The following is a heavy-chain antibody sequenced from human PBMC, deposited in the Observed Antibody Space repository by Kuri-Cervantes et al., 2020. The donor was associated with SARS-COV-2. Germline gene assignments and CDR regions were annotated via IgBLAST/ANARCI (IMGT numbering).Heavy chain of an antibody. CDR3: AKGIRRFLESLDY. CDR2: IKQDGSEK. V-gene: IGHV3-7*03. J-gene: IGHJ4*02. Sequence: ETLSLTCAASGFTFSSYWMSWVRQAPGKGLEWVANIKQDGSEKYYVDSVKGRFTISRDNAKNSLYLQMNSLRAEDTAVYYCAKGIRRFLESLDYWGQGTLVTVSS. CDR1: GFTFSSYW. D-gene: IGHD3-3*01.